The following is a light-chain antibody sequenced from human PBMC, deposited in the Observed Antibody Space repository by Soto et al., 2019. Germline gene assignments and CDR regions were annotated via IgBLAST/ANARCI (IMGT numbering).Light chain of an antibody. Sequence: QSVLTQPPSVSGAPGQRVTISCTGSSSNTGAGYAVHWYQQFPGTAPKLLIYDNNNRPSGVPDRFSGSKSGTSASLAVTGLQAEDEADYYCQSYDSSLTVVFGGGTQLTVL. CDR3: QSYDSSLTVV. CDR2: DNN. V-gene: IGLV1-40*01. J-gene: IGLJ2*01. CDR1: SSNTGAGYA.